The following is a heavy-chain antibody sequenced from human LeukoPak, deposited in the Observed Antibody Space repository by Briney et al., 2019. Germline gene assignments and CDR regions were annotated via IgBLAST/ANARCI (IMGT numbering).Heavy chain of an antibody. D-gene: IGHD6-13*01. CDR3: ARQDIAAAGFYYYGMDV. V-gene: IGHV4-34*01. CDR1: GGSFSGYY. J-gene: IGHJ6*02. CDR2: INHSGST. Sequence: SETLSLTCAVYGGSFSGYYWSWIRQPPGKGLEWIGEINHSGSTNYNPSLKSRVTISVDTSKNQFSLKLSSVTAADTAVYYCARQDIAAAGFYYYGMDVWGQGTTVTVSS.